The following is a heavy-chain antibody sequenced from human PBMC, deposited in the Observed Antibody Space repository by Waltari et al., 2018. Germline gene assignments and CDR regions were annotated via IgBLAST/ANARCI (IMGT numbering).Heavy chain of an antibody. D-gene: IGHD3-3*01. Sequence: QVQLQESGPGLVKPSGTLSLTCAVSGSSISSSNWWSWVRQPPGKGLEWIGEIYHSGSTNYNPSLKSRVTISVDKSKNQFSLKLSSVTAADTAVYYCARGKNGDDFWSGYTPYYYYGMDVWGQGP. J-gene: IGHJ6*02. CDR3: ARGKNGDDFWSGYTPYYYYGMDV. CDR1: GSSISSSNW. CDR2: IYHSGST. V-gene: IGHV4-4*02.